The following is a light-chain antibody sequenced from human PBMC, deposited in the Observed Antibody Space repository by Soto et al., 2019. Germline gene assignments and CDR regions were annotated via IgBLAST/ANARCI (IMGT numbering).Light chain of an antibody. Sequence: DTVMTQSPLSLPVTPGEPASISCWSSQSLLHTDGYNYLDWYLQKPGPSPQLLIYLGSYRASGVPDRFSGSGSRTDFTLKISRVEAEDVGVYYCMQALQTPPTFGQGTKLEI. CDR3: MQALQTPPT. V-gene: IGKV2-28*01. CDR2: LGS. CDR1: QSLLHTDGYNY. J-gene: IGKJ1*01.